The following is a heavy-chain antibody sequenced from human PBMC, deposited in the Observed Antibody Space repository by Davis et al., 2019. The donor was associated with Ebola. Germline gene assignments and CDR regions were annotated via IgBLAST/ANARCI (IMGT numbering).Heavy chain of an antibody. V-gene: IGHV4-30-2*01. CDR1: GGSISSGGYS. D-gene: IGHD2-2*01. Sequence: MPSETLSLTCAVSGGSISSGGYSWSWIRQPPGKGLEWIGYIYHSGSTYYNPSLKSRATISVDRSKNQFSLKVSSVTAADTAVYYCARVPQASRPSRYYYGMDVWGQGTKVTVSS. CDR3: ARVPQASRPSRYYYGMDV. CDR2: IYHSGST. J-gene: IGHJ6*02.